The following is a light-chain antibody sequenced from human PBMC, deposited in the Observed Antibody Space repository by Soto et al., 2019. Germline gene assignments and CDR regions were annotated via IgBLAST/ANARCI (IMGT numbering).Light chain of an antibody. J-gene: IGLJ3*02. CDR3: SSYAGSNNEV. V-gene: IGLV2-8*01. CDR2: EVS. CDR1: SSDVGGYNY. Sequence: QSALTQPPSASGSPGQSVTISCTGPSSDVGGYNYVSWYQQHPGKAPKLMIYEVSKRPSGVPDRFSGSKSGNTASLTVSGLQAEDEADYYCSSYAGSNNEVFGGGTKLTVL.